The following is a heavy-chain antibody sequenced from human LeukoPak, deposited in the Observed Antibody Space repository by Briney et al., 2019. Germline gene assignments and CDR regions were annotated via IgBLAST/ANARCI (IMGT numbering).Heavy chain of an antibody. J-gene: IGHJ4*02. Sequence: PGGSLRLSCAASGLTFSNYAMTWVRQAPGKGLEWVSGIGGSGGSTYYADSVKGRFTISRDSSKNTLYLQMNSPRAEDTAVYYCAKGGLFYDSSGYLDYWGQGTLVTVSS. CDR3: AKGGLFYDSSGYLDY. V-gene: IGHV3-23*01. D-gene: IGHD3-22*01. CDR2: IGGSGGST. CDR1: GLTFSNYA.